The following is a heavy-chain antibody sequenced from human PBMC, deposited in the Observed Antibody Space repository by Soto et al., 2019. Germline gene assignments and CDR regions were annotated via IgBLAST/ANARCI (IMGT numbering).Heavy chain of an antibody. Sequence: ITLKESGPTLVKPTQTLTLTCTFSGFSLNTGGVGVGWVRQPRGKAMEWLALIYWDDDERYRPSLRSRLNITXDXXXNXXVLTMTNMDPEETATYYCVRNWRYYGGDYYYGMDAWGQGTTVTVSS. J-gene: IGHJ6*02. CDR1: GFSLNTGGVG. D-gene: IGHD3-10*01. CDR2: IYWDDDE. V-gene: IGHV2-5*02. CDR3: VRNWRYYGGDYYYGMDA.